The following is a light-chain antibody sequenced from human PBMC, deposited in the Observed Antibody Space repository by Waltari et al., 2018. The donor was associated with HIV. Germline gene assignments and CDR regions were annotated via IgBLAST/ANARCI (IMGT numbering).Light chain of an antibody. Sequence: SALIQPASVSGAPAQSTTISCPGTSGDAGSYNLVSWYQQHPGKAPKLLISEVNKRPSGVSSRFSGSKSGTTASLTISGLQAEDEADYYCCSYVGRVFGGGTKLTVL. J-gene: IGLJ3*02. V-gene: IGLV2-23*02. CDR1: SGDAGSYNL. CDR3: CSYVGRV. CDR2: EVN.